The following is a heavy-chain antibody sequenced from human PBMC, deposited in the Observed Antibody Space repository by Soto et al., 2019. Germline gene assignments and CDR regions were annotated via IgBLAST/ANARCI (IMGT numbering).Heavy chain of an antibody. D-gene: IGHD3-10*01. Sequence: GGSLRLSCVASGFSVSGNYITWVRQAPGKGLEWVSVIYSGGGTHFADSVKGRFTISRDNSKNMLFLQMNSLRAEDTAIYYCAKKVNSGPGSQYFDYWGQGTQVTVSS. J-gene: IGHJ4*02. CDR1: GFSVSGNY. CDR3: AKKVNSGPGSQYFDY. V-gene: IGHV3-53*01. CDR2: IYSGGGT.